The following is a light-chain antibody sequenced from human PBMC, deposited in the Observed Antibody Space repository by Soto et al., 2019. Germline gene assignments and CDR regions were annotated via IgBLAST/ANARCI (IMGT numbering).Light chain of an antibody. CDR3: YSYAGSYTFYV. CDR1: SSDVGGYNY. J-gene: IGLJ1*01. CDR2: EVS. V-gene: IGLV2-11*01. Sequence: QSALTQPRSVSGSPGQSVTISCTGTSSDVGGYNYVSWYQQHPGKAPKLMISEVSKRPSGVPDRFFGSKSGNTASLTISGLQTEDEADYCYSYAGSYTFYVFGTGTKVTVL.